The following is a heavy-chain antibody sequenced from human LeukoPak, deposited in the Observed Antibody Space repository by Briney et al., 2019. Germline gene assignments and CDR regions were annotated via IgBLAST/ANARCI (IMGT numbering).Heavy chain of an antibody. CDR1: GGSISSYS. V-gene: IGHV4-59*01. D-gene: IGHD5-18*01. Sequence: SETLSLTCTVSGGSISSYSWSWIRQPPGKGLEWIGYISSSGTSNYNPSLRSRVTISFDTSKNQVSLKLKSVAAADTALYLCARGGYIFGYWGQGTQVTVSS. J-gene: IGHJ4*02. CDR2: ISSSGTS. CDR3: ARGGYIFGY.